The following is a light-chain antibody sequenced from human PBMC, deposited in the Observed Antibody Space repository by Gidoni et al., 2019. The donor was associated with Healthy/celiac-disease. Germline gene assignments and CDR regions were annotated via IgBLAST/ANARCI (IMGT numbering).Light chain of an antibody. J-gene: IGLJ1*01. CDR2: EVS. Sequence: SALTQPASGSGSPVQAITISCTGTSRDVGGYNYVSWYQQHPGKAPKLMIYEVSNRPSGVSNRFSGSKSGNTASLTISGLQAEDEADYYCSSYTSSSTLVFGTGTKVTVL. CDR3: SSYTSSSTLV. CDR1: SRDVGGYNY. V-gene: IGLV2-14*01.